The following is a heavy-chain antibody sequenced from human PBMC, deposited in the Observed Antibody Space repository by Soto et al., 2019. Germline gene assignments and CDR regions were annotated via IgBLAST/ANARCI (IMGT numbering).Heavy chain of an antibody. V-gene: IGHV4-34*01. CDR3: ARGSVWFGEYLYYYGMDV. Sequence: SETLSPTCAVYGGSFSGYYWSWIRQPPGKGLEWIGEINHSGSTNYNPSLKSRVTISVDTSKNQFSLKLSSVTAADTAVYYCARGSVWFGEYLYYYGMDVWGQGTTVTVSS. CDR1: GGSFSGYY. CDR2: INHSGST. J-gene: IGHJ6*02. D-gene: IGHD3-10*01.